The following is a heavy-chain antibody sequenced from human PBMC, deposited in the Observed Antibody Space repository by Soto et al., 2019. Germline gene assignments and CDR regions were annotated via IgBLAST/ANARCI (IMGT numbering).Heavy chain of an antibody. J-gene: IGHJ4*02. CDR3: ARGDSSGWSIHQYYIDS. V-gene: IGHV5-51*01. CDR1: GYTFSSYW. CDR2: IFPRDFDT. D-gene: IGHD6-19*01. Sequence: ESLKISCQGSGYTFSSYWIAWVRQMPGKGLEWMGIIFPRDFDTRYSPSFQDHVTISVDKSIKTAYLQWSSLRASDTAMYYCARGDSSGWSIHQYYIDSWGAGRLVTVS.